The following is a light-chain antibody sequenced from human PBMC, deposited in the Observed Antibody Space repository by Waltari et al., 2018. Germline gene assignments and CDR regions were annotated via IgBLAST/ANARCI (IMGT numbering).Light chain of an antibody. Sequence: ETVMTQSPATLSVSPGERATLSCRASESVSSNLAWYQQKPGQAPRLLIYGASTRATGIPARFSSSGAATEFTLTINSLQSEDFAVYYCEQYNNWPPWTFGQGTKVEIK. V-gene: IGKV3-15*01. CDR1: ESVSSN. CDR3: EQYNNWPPWT. J-gene: IGKJ1*01. CDR2: GAS.